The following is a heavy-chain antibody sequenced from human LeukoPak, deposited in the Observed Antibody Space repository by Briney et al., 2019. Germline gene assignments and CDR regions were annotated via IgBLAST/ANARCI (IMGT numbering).Heavy chain of an antibody. Sequence: SETLSLTCAVYGGSFSGYYWSWIRQPPGKGLEWIGEINHSGSTNYNPSLKSRVTISVDTSKNQFPLKLSSVTAVDTGVYYCARGPEAGYSYGEFDYWGQGTLVTVSS. D-gene: IGHD5-18*01. CDR1: GGSFSGYY. CDR3: ARGPEAGYSYGEFDY. CDR2: INHSGST. J-gene: IGHJ4*02. V-gene: IGHV4-34*01.